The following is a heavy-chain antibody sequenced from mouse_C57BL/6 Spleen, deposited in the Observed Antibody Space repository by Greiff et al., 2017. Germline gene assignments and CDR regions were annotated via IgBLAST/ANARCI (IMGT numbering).Heavy chain of an antibody. D-gene: IGHD1-1*01. V-gene: IGHV14-1*01. CDR3: TTDYYGSSFAY. Sequence: VQLQQSGAELVRPGASVKLSCTASGFNIKDYYMHWVKQRPEQGLEWIGRIAPEDGDTEYAPKFQGKATMTTDTSSNTAYLQLSSLTSEDTAVYYCTTDYYGSSFAYWGQGTLVTVSA. CDR2: IAPEDGDT. CDR1: GFNIKDYY. J-gene: IGHJ3*01.